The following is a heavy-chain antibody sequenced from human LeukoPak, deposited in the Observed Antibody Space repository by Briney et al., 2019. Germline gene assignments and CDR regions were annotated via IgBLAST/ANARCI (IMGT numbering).Heavy chain of an antibody. D-gene: IGHD4-23*01. CDR3: ASETYGGNSDAFDI. Sequence: PGGSLRLSCAASGFTFSSYEMNWVRQAPGKGLEWISYITSSSLIYYADSVKGRFTISRDNAKNSLYLQMNSLRAEDTAVYYCASETYGGNSDAFDIWGQGTMVTVSS. CDR1: GFTFSSYE. CDR2: ITSSSLI. V-gene: IGHV3-48*03. J-gene: IGHJ3*02.